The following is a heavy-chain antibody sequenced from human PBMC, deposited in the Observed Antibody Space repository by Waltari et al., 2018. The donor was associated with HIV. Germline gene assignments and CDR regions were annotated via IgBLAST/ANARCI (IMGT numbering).Heavy chain of an antibody. CDR2: IYPVDSDT. Sequence: EVQLVQSGAEVKKPGESLKISCKGSGYNFTTYWIGWVRQMPGQGLEWMGIIYPVDSDTRYSPAFRGQVIISADKSMGTAYLQWSSLQASDTAIYYCARLGYCSSARCPSGYYYSYGMGVWGQGTTVTVSS. D-gene: IGHD2-2*01. J-gene: IGHJ6*02. CDR1: GYNFTTYW. V-gene: IGHV5-51*01. CDR3: ARLGYCSSARCPSGYYYSYGMGV.